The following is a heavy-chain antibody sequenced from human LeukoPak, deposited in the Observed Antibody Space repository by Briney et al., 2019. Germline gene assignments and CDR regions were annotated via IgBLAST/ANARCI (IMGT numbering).Heavy chain of an antibody. CDR3: AKGHLEWSLLSYFDY. J-gene: IGHJ4*02. CDR1: GFTFDDYA. D-gene: IGHD3-3*01. Sequence: GRSLRLSCAASGFTFDDYAMHWVRQAPGKGLEWVSGISWNSGSIGYADSVKGRFTISRDNAKNSLYLQMNSLRAEDTALYYCAKGHLEWSLLSYFDYWGQGTLVTVSS. CDR2: ISWNSGSI. V-gene: IGHV3-9*01.